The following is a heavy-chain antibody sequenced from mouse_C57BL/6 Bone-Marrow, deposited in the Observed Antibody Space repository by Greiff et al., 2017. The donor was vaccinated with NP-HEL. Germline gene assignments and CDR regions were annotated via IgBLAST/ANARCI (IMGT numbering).Heavy chain of an antibody. V-gene: IGHV1-62-2*01. Sequence: VQLQQSGAELVKPGASVKLSCKASGYTFTEYTIHWVKQRSGQGLEWIGWFYPGSGSIKYNEKFKDKATLTADKSSSTVYMELSRLTSEDSAVYFCARHEGGNYYGYDGYYFDYWGQGTTLTVSS. J-gene: IGHJ2*01. D-gene: IGHD2-2*01. CDR1: GYTFTEYT. CDR2: FYPGSGSI. CDR3: ARHEGGNYYGYDGYYFDY.